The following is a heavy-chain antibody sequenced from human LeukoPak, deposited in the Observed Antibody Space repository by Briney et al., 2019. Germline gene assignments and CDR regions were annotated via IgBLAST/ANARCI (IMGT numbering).Heavy chain of an antibody. D-gene: IGHD3-16*01. CDR1: GFTFSNYG. J-gene: IGHJ4*02. V-gene: IGHV3-30*03. CDR2: ISYDGTNK. CDR3: ARDRKGDPDYFDS. Sequence: GGSLRLSCAGSGFTFSNYGMHWVRQAPGKGPEWVAVISYDGTNKYYADSVKGRFTISRDNSKNTLYLQMNSLRPEDTAVYYCARDRKGDPDYFDSWGQGTLVTVSS.